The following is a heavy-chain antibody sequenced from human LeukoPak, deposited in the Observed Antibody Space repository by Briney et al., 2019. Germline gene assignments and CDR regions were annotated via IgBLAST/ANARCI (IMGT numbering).Heavy chain of an antibody. Sequence: ASVKVSCKTSGYTFTDYYMHWVRQAPGQGLVWMGWINPHSGGTYYAQKFQGRVTMTRDSSTSTAYMELSNLRSDDTAVYYCARDGPSMVRAVIPFDIWGQGTMVTVSS. CDR2: INPHSGGT. V-gene: IGHV1-2*02. CDR3: ARDGPSMVRAVIPFDI. CDR1: GYTFTDYY. J-gene: IGHJ3*02. D-gene: IGHD3-10*01.